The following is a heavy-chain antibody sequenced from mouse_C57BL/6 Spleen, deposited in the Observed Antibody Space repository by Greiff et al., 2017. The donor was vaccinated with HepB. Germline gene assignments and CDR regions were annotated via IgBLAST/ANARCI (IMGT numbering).Heavy chain of an antibody. Sequence: EVKLMESGGGLVQPGGSLKLSCAASGFTFSDYYMYWVRQTPEKRLEWVAYISNGGGSTYYPDTVKGRFTISRDNAKNTLYLQMSRLKSEDTAMYYCARHGHYYGSRHWYFDVWGTGTTVTVSS. D-gene: IGHD1-1*01. CDR3: ARHGHYYGSRHWYFDV. CDR1: GFTFSDYY. V-gene: IGHV5-12*01. J-gene: IGHJ1*03. CDR2: ISNGGGST.